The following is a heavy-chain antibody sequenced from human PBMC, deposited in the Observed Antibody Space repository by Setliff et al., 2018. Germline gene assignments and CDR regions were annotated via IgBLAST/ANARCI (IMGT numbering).Heavy chain of an antibody. CDR1: GDSFSDYY. Sequence: PSETLSLTCAVYGDSFSDYYWSWIRQPPGKGLEWIGSVYYSGYTYYSPSLESRVAISVDTSKNQFSLKVNSVTAADPAVYYCARVDFTMLQGVLGHWGQGTLVTVSS. CDR3: ARVDFTMLQGVLGH. D-gene: IGHD3-10*01. CDR2: VYYSGYT. V-gene: IGHV4-34*01. J-gene: IGHJ1*01.